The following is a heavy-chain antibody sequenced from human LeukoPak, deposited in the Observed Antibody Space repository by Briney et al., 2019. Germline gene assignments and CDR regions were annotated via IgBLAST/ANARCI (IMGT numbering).Heavy chain of an antibody. V-gene: IGHV3-53*01. CDR3: AIDRRPGTGLLHYYYMDV. CDR2: IYSGDST. D-gene: IGHD1-1*01. CDR1: GFTVSSNY. J-gene: IGHJ6*03. Sequence: GGSLRLSCAASGFTVSSNYMSWVRQAPGKGLEWVSVIYSGDSTYYADSVKGRFTIPRDNSKNTLYLQMNSLRAEDTAVYYCAIDRRPGTGLLHYYYMDVWGKGTTVTVSS.